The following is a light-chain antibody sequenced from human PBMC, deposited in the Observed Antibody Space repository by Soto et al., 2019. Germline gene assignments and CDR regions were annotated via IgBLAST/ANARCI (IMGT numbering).Light chain of an antibody. J-gene: IGLJ1*01. CDR2: RNN. CDR1: SSNIGSNY. V-gene: IGLV1-47*01. Sequence: QSVLTQPPSASGTPGQRVTISCSGSSSNIGSNYVYWYQQLPGTAPKLLIYRNNQRPSGVPDRVSGSKSGTSASLAISGLRSEDEADYYCAAWDDSLSAFYVFGTGNKVTVL. CDR3: AAWDDSLSAFYV.